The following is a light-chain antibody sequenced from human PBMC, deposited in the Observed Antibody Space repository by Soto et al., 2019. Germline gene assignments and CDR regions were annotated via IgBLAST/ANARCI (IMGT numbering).Light chain of an antibody. V-gene: IGLV1-44*01. CDR3: AVCDDSLNGWV. CDR1: SSNIGSNS. Sequence: QSALTQPPSASGTPGQRVTISCSGSSSNIGSNSVNWYQQLPGTAPKLLIQTNNLRPSGVPDRFSGSKSGTSASLAISGLQSEDEADYYCAVCDDSLNGWVFGGGTKLTVL. CDR2: TNN. J-gene: IGLJ3*02.